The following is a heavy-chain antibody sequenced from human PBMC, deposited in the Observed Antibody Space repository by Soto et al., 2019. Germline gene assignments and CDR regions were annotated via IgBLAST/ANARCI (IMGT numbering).Heavy chain of an antibody. V-gene: IGHV1-69*13. Sequence: SVKVSCKASGGTFSSYAISWVRQAPGQGLEWMGGIIPIFGTANYAQKFQGRVTITADESTSTAYMELSSLRSEDTAVYYCERGEATDYYESSGYYSNLSEYFQYWAQGTLVTV. CDR3: ERGEATDYYESSGYYSNLSEYFQY. J-gene: IGHJ1*01. CDR2: IIPIFGTA. CDR1: GGTFSSYA. D-gene: IGHD3-22*01.